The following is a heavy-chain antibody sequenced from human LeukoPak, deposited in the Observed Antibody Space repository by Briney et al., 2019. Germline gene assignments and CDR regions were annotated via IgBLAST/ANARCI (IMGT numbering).Heavy chain of an antibody. D-gene: IGHD2-21*02. J-gene: IGHJ3*02. CDR1: GGSISSDSYY. V-gene: IGHV4-61*02. Sequence: SETLSLTCTVSGGSISSDSYYWSWIRQPAGKGLEWIGRVYTSGSTNYNPSLKSRLTISLDTPKNQLSLRLRSVTAADKAVYYCARVRGDSDNYAFDIWGQGTMVTVSS. CDR3: ARVRGDSDNYAFDI. CDR2: VYTSGST.